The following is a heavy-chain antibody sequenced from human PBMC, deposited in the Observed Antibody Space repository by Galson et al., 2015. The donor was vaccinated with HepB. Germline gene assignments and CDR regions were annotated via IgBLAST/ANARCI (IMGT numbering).Heavy chain of an antibody. D-gene: IGHD6-13*01. V-gene: IGHV3-73*01. Sequence: SLRLSCAASGFTFSHYAMHWVRQAPGKGPEWIGHIRSKATNYAALYVPSLKGRFTISRDDSKNMAYLHMRSLKTDDTAVYYCVRSGDFSGYSSRWGQGTLVTVSS. CDR1: GFTFSHYA. CDR3: VRSGDFSGYSSR. CDR2: IRSKATNYAA. J-gene: IGHJ4*02.